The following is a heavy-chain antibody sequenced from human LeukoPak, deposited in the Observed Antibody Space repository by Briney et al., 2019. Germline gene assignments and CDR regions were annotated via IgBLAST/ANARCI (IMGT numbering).Heavy chain of an antibody. J-gene: IGHJ4*02. CDR3: ARAQLGDTYYYDSSGYYFDY. D-gene: IGHD3-22*01. V-gene: IGHV4-34*01. Sequence: SETLSLTCAVYGGSFSGYYWTWIRQPPGKGLEWIGEINHSGGTNYNPSLKSRVTISVDTSKNQFSLKLSSVTAADTAVYYCARAQLGDTYYYDSSGYYFDYWGQGTLVTVSS. CDR2: INHSGGT. CDR1: GGSFSGYY.